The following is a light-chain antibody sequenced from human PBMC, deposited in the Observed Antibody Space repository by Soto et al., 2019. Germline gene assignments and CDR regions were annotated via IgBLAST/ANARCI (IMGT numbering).Light chain of an antibody. Sequence: EIVMTQSPATLSVSPGERATLACRASQSVSSNVAWSQQKPGQAPRFIIYGASTRATGIPARFSGSGFGTEFPLTISSLQSEDSAVHYCLQYNNWPLYTLGQGTKLEIK. V-gene: IGKV3-15*01. CDR2: GAS. J-gene: IGKJ2*01. CDR1: QSVSSN. CDR3: LQYNNWPLYT.